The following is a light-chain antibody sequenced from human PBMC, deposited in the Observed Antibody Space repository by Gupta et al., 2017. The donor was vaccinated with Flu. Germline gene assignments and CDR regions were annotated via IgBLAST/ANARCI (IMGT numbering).Light chain of an antibody. CDR1: SSGNGSSNP. J-gene: IGLJ2*01. V-gene: IGLV2-23*02. CDR3: YAWAVSITGVV. CDR2: KVN. Sequence: TFSSCSSSGNGSSNPVNWYQQVTGKAPKLIISKVNQRPSGVSDRFSGSKSGNSASLTISGLQSEDEADYYWYAWAVSITGVVFGGGTKFTVL.